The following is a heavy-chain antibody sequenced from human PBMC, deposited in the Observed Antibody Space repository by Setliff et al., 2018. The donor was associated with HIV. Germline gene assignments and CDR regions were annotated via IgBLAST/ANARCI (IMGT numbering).Heavy chain of an antibody. V-gene: IGHV3-23*01. J-gene: IGHJ6*02. CDR3: AKDRGPEGAPYSYYGMDV. CDR2: IGSNGGST. Sequence: GSLRLSCAASEFTFSTYAVSWVRQAPGKGLEWVSVIGSNGGSTYYADSVKGRFTVSRDNSKNTLYLQMNSLRAEDTAVYYCAKDRGPEGAPYSYYGMDVWGQGTTVTVSS. CDR1: EFTFSTYA.